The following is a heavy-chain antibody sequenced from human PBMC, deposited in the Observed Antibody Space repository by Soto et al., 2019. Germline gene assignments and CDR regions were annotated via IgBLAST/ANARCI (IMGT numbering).Heavy chain of an antibody. CDR1: GGYFSGYY. CDR3: ARDDIVLMVYAILDY. CDR2: INHSGSN. J-gene: IGHJ4*02. D-gene: IGHD2-8*01. Sequence: SETLSLTCAVYGGYFSGYYWSWIRQPPGKGLEWIGKINHSGSNNYNPSLKSQVTISVDTSKNQLSLKLSSVTAADTAVYYCARDDIVLMVYAILDYWGQGTLVTVSS. V-gene: IGHV4-34*01.